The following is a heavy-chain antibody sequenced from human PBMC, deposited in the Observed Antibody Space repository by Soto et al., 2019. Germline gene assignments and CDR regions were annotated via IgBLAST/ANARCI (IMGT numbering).Heavy chain of an antibody. CDR1: GGSISSYY. J-gene: IGHJ3*02. Sequence: SETMSLTSTVSGGSISSYYWGWVRQPPGKGLEWIGDIFYSGSTNYNPSLKSRVTISVDTSKNQFSLKLSSVTAADTAVYYCARGPRSYSPAFDIWGQGTMVTVS. CDR2: IFYSGST. D-gene: IGHD1-26*01. CDR3: ARGPRSYSPAFDI. V-gene: IGHV4-59*01.